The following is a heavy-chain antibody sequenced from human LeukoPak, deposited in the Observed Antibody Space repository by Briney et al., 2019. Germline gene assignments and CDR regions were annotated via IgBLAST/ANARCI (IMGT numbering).Heavy chain of an antibody. CDR3: ARAEGSGSSFDY. J-gene: IGHJ4*02. CDR1: GFTFSNYD. CDR2: ISSSSTYI. D-gene: IGHD3-10*01. V-gene: IGHV3-21*01. Sequence: PGGSLRLSCAASGFTFSNYDMSWVRRAPGKGLEWVSSISSSSTYIYYADSVKGRFTISRDNAKNSLYLQMNSLRVEDTAVYYCARAEGSGSSFDYWGQGTLVTVSS.